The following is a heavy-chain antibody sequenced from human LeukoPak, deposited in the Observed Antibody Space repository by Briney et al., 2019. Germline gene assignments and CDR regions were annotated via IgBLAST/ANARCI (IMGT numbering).Heavy chain of an antibody. V-gene: IGHV4-59*01. CDR2: IYYSGST. J-gene: IGHJ4*02. Sequence: SETLSLTCTVSGGSISSYYWSWIRQPPGKGLEWIGYIYYSGSTNYNPSLKSRVTISVDTSKNQFSLKLSSVTAADTAVYYCARAEYYFDYWGQGALVTVSS. CDR3: ARAEYYFDY. CDR1: GGSISSYY.